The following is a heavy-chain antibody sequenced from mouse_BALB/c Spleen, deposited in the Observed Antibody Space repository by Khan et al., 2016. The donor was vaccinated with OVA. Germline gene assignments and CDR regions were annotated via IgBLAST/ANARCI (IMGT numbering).Heavy chain of an antibody. Sequence: QVQLKESGAELVRPGSSVKISCKASGYAFSSYWMNWVKQRPGQGLEWIGQIYPGDGDTNYNGKFKGKATLTADKSSSTAYMQLSSLTSEDSAVYLCSRRDYYGNSFAYWGQGTLVTVSA. CDR2: IYPGDGDT. CDR3: SRRDYYGNSFAY. V-gene: IGHV1-80*01. D-gene: IGHD2-1*01. J-gene: IGHJ3*01. CDR1: GYAFSSYW.